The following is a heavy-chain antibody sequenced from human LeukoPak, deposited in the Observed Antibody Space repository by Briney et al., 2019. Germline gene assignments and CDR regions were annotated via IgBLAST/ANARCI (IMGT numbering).Heavy chain of an antibody. V-gene: IGHV3-66*01. J-gene: IGHJ6*02. D-gene: IGHD3-22*01. CDR2: IYSGGST. Sequence: GGSLRLSCAASGFTVSSNYMSWVRQAPGKGLEWVSVIYSGGSTYYADFVKGRFTISRDNSKNTLYLQMNSLRAEDTAVYYCARSIRHYYDSSGYYYYYYYGMDVWGQGTTVTVSS. CDR3: ARSIRHYYDSSGYYYYYYYGMDV. CDR1: GFTVSSNY.